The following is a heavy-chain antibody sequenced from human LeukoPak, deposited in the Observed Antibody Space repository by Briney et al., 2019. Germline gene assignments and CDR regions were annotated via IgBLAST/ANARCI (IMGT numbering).Heavy chain of an antibody. Sequence: GGSLRLSCAASGFTFSSYWMNWARQAPGKGLEWVANIKQDGSEKYYVDSVKGRFTISRDNAKNSLYLQMNSLRAEDTAVYYCARVAAPLRAVAGDYYYYGMDVWGQGTTVTVS. CDR3: ARVAAPLRAVAGDYYYYGMDV. D-gene: IGHD6-19*01. J-gene: IGHJ6*02. CDR2: IKQDGSEK. CDR1: GFTFSSYW. V-gene: IGHV3-7*01.